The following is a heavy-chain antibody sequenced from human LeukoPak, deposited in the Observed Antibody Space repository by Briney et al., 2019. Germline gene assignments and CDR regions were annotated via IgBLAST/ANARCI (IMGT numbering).Heavy chain of an antibody. CDR3: ARIVVVPAAIGP. CDR1: GFTFSSYA. V-gene: IGHV3-23*01. D-gene: IGHD2-2*01. J-gene: IGHJ5*02. CDR2: ISGSGGST. Sequence: GGSLRLSCAASGFTFSSYAMSWVRQAPGKGLESLSAISGSGGSTYYADSVKGRFTISRDNSKNTLYLQMNSLRAEDTAVYYCARIVVVPAAIGPWGQGTLVTVSS.